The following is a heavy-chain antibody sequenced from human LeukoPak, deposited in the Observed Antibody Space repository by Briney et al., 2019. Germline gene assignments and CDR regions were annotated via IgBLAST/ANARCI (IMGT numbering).Heavy chain of an antibody. V-gene: IGHV1-69*04. Sequence: SVKVSCKASGGTFSSYAISWVRQAPGQGLEWMGRIIPILGIANYAQKFQGRVTITADKSTSTAYMELSSLRSEDMAVYCCARAVEGYYFDYWGQGTLVTVSS. CDR1: GGTFSSYA. CDR3: ARAVEGYYFDY. CDR2: IIPILGIA. D-gene: IGHD6-19*01. J-gene: IGHJ4*02.